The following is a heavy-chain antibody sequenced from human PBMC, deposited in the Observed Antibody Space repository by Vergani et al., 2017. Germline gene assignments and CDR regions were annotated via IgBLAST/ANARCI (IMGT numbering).Heavy chain of an antibody. CDR3: VRVDCWSGSYFDYGMDV. CDR2: SIPIFGIA. Sequence: QVQLVQSGAEVKKPGSSVKVSCTASGGTFSSYAISWVRQAPGQGLEWMGGSIPIFGIANYAQKFQGRVTITADKATSTAYMALSSLRSEDPAVYYCVRVDCWSGSYFDYGMDVWGQGTTVTVSS. CDR1: GGTFSSYA. V-gene: IGHV1-69*17. D-gene: IGHD3-3*01. J-gene: IGHJ6*02.